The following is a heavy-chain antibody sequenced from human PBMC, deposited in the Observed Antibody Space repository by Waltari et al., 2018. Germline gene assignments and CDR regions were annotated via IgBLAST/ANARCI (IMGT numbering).Heavy chain of an antibody. Sequence: EVQLVESGGGLVQPGGSLRLSCAASGFNFSSYEMNWVRQAPGKGLEWVSHISSSGSTIYYADSVKGRFTISRDNAKNSLYLQMNSLRAEDTAVYYCAPGPETTAFGYWGQGTLVTVSS. CDR1: GFNFSSYE. CDR2: ISSSGSTI. J-gene: IGHJ4*02. CDR3: APGPETTAFGY. V-gene: IGHV3-48*03.